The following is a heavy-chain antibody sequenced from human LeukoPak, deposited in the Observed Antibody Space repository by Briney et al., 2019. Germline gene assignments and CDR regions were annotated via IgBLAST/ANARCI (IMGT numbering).Heavy chain of an antibody. CDR3: ARGRLYSSSWYGYFQH. J-gene: IGHJ1*01. D-gene: IGHD6-13*01. CDR1: GGSFSGYY. CDR2: INHGGST. V-gene: IGHV4-34*01. Sequence: SETLSLTCAVYGGSFSGYYWSWIRQPPGKGLEWIGEINHGGSTNYNPSLKSRVTRSVDTSKNQFSLKLSSVTAADTAVYYCARGRLYSSSWYGYFQHWGQGTLVTVSS.